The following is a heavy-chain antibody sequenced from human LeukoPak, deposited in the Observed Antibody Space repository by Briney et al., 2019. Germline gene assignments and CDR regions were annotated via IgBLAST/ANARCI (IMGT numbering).Heavy chain of an antibody. D-gene: IGHD3-10*01. CDR1: GFTVSSNY. Sequence: GGSLRLSCAASGFTVSSNYMSWVRQAPGKGLEWVSIIYSGGSTFYADSVKGRFTIYRDNSKNTLYLQMNSLRAEDTAVYYCARGRSYLSAFDIWGQGTMVTVSS. CDR3: ARGRSYLSAFDI. V-gene: IGHV3-53*01. CDR2: IYSGGST. J-gene: IGHJ3*02.